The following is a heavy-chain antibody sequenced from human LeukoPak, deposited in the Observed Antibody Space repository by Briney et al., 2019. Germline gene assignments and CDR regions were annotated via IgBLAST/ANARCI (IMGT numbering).Heavy chain of an antibody. D-gene: IGHD4-17*01. CDR2: IYYSGST. J-gene: IGHJ4*02. CDR3: AMGGFTVTTVGYFDY. CDR1: GGSISSGGYY. Sequence: SETLSLTCTVSGGSISSGGYYWSWIRQHPGKGLEWIGYIYYSGSTYYNPSLKSRVTISVDTSKNQFSLKLSSVTAADTAVYYCAMGGFTVTTVGYFDYWGQGTLVTVSS. V-gene: IGHV4-31*03.